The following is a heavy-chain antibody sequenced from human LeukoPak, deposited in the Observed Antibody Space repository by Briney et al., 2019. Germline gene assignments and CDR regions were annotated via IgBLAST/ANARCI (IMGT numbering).Heavy chain of an antibody. D-gene: IGHD4-17*01. Sequence: GGSLRLSCAASGFTFSSHGMHWVRQAPGKGLEWVAVISYDGSNKYYADSVKGRFTISRDNSKNTLYLQMNSLRAEDTAVYYCAKETTTVTDWFDPWGQGTLVTVSS. CDR2: ISYDGSNK. J-gene: IGHJ5*02. V-gene: IGHV3-30*18. CDR1: GFTFSSHG. CDR3: AKETTTVTDWFDP.